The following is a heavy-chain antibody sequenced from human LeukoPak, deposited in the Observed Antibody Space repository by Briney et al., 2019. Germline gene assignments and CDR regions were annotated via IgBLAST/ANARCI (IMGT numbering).Heavy chain of an antibody. J-gene: IGHJ4*02. Sequence: GGSLRLSCVVSGLTSGNYWMSWVRQAPGKGLEWVADIKEDGSKMYYVDSAKGRFTISRDNAKNSVYLQMNSLRAEDTAIYYCARDFGDSSGWYNVYGGEGTLVTVSS. CDR2: IKEDGSKM. V-gene: IGHV3-7*03. CDR1: GLTSGNYW. CDR3: ARDFGDSSGWYNVY. D-gene: IGHD6-19*01.